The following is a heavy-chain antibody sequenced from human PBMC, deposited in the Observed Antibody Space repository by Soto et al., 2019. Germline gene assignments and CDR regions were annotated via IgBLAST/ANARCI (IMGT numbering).Heavy chain of an antibody. CDR3: ARPRKAPFDAFDI. V-gene: IGHV1-46*03. Sequence: ASVKVSCKASGYTFTSYYMHWVRQAPGQGLEWMGKINPSGGSTSYAQKFQGRVTMTRDTSTSTVYMELSSLRSEDTAVYYCARPRKAPFDAFDIWGQGTMVTVSS. CDR1: GYTFTSYY. CDR2: INPSGGST. J-gene: IGHJ3*02.